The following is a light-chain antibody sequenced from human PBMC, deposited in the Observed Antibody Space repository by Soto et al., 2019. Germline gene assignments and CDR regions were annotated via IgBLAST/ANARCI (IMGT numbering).Light chain of an antibody. Sequence: QSVLTQPPSASGTPGQRVTISCSGSSSNIGSNSVTWYQQLPGTAPTLLIFSNNQRPSGVPDRFSGSKSDTSASLAISGLQSEDEADYYCAAWDDSLNGSYVFGTGTKVTVL. CDR3: AAWDDSLNGSYV. CDR2: SNN. J-gene: IGLJ1*01. V-gene: IGLV1-44*01. CDR1: SSNIGSNS.